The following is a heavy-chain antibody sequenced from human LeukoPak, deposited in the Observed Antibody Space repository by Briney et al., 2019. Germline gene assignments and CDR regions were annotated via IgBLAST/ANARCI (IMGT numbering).Heavy chain of an antibody. D-gene: IGHD6-13*01. Sequence: GGSLRLSCAASGFTFSSYSMNWVRQAPGKGLEWVSSISSSSSYIYYADSVKGRFTISRDNAKNSLYLQMNSLRAEDTAVYYCARETQTKRAAYFDLWGRGTLVTVSS. V-gene: IGHV3-21*01. CDR3: ARETQTKRAAYFDL. CDR2: ISSSSSYI. J-gene: IGHJ2*01. CDR1: GFTFSSYS.